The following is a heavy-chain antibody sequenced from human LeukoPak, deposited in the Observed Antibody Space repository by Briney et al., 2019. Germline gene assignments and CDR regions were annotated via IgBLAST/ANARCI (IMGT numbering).Heavy chain of an antibody. D-gene: IGHD2/OR15-2a*01. J-gene: IGHJ4*02. CDR2: ISSSSSTI. Sequence: GGSLRLSCAASGFTFLSYGMHWVRQAPGKGLEWVSYISSSSSTIYYADSVKGRFTISRDNAKNSLYLQMNSLRAEDTAVYYCAKDSAKKYDDYWGQGTLVTVSS. V-gene: IGHV3-48*01. CDR1: GFTFLSYG. CDR3: AKDSAKKYDDY.